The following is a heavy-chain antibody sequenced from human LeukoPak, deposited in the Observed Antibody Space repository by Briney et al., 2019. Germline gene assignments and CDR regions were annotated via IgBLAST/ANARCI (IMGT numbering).Heavy chain of an antibody. CDR2: ISAYNGNT. J-gene: IGHJ1*01. CDR1: GYTFTSYG. V-gene: IGHV1-18*01. D-gene: IGHD6-19*01. Sequence: ASVKVACKSSGYTFTSYGISWVRQAPGQGLEWMGWISAYNGNTNYAQRLQGRVTMTTDTSTSTAYMELRSLRSDDTAVYYCARGPRIAEVGPRIRRAEYFQNWGQGTLVTVSS. CDR3: ARGPRIAEVGPRIRRAEYFQN.